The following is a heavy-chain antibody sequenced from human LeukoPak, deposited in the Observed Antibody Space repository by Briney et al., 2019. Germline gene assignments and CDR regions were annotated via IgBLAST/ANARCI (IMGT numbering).Heavy chain of an antibody. CDR1: GGSISSGGYY. Sequence: PSETLSLTCTVSGGSISSGGYYWSWIRQHPGKGLEWIGYIYYSGSTYYNPSLKSRVTISVDTSKNQFSLKLSSVTAADTAVYYCARGGDYGDYRSFDYWGQGTLVTVSS. D-gene: IGHD4-17*01. CDR2: IYYSGST. J-gene: IGHJ4*02. V-gene: IGHV4-31*03. CDR3: ARGGDYGDYRSFDY.